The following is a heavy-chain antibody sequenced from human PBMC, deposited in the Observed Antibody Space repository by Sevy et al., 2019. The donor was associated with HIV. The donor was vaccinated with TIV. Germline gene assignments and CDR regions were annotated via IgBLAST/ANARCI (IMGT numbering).Heavy chain of an antibody. CDR2: ISYDGSNK. CDR1: GFIFSSYP. V-gene: IGHV3-30*04. Sequence: GGSLRLSCAASGFIFSSYPMHWVRQAPGNGLEWVTVISYDGSNKYYVDSVKGRFTISGDNSRNTLYLQMNGLRTKETAVYYCASDRFWSGSTSYYFDHWGQGTLVTGSS. CDR3: ASDRFWSGSTSYYFDH. D-gene: IGHD3-3*01. J-gene: IGHJ4*02.